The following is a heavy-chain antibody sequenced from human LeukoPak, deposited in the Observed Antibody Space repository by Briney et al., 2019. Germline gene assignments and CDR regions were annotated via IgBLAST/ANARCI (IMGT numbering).Heavy chain of an antibody. V-gene: IGHV4-39*01. CDR1: GGPITTSGDTYA. J-gene: IGHJ3*02. Sequence: SETLSLTCSVSGGPITTSGDTYACGWVRQPPGKGLTWIGTIFYSGHTFYNPSLQSPATMSMDPSKNQFSLKLSSVTAADTALYYCARQVNHAFDIWGPGAMVTVSS. CDR3: ARQVNHAFDI. CDR2: IFYSGHT. D-gene: IGHD1-14*01.